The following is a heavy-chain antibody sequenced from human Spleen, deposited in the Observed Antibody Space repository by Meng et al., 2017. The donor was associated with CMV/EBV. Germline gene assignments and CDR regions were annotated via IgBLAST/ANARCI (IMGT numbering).Heavy chain of an antibody. CDR3: ARGRYHVFWSGFLEGSYYFDY. D-gene: IGHD3-3*01. J-gene: IGHJ4*02. Sequence: GGSLRLSCATSGFTFSSHAMSWVRQAPGKGLEWVSAISGSGGNTYYADSVKGRFTISRDNAKNSLYLQMNSLRAEDTAVYYCARGRYHVFWSGFLEGSYYFDYWGQGTLVTVSS. V-gene: IGHV3-23*01. CDR2: ISGSGGNT. CDR1: GFTFSSHA.